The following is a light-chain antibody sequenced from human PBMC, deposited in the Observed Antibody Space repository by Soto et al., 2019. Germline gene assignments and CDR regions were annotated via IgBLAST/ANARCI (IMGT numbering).Light chain of an antibody. CDR1: SSDVGAYNY. J-gene: IGLJ1*01. V-gene: IGLV2-14*01. CDR2: EVS. Sequence: QSVLAQPASVSGSPGQSLAISCTGTSSDVGAYNYVSWYQQHPGKAPKLIVHEVSDRPSGVSDRFSGSKSGNTASLTISGLQAEDEADYYCSSYTGAYTLVFGTGTKVTVL. CDR3: SSYTGAYTLV.